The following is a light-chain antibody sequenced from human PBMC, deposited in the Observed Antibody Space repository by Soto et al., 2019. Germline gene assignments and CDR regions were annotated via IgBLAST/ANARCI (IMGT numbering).Light chain of an antibody. Sequence: EIVLTQSPGTLSLYPGERATLSCRASQSVSSSYLAWYQQKPGQAPRLLIYGASSRATGIPDRFSGSGSGTDFPLTISRLEPEDFAVYYCQQYGSSPSITFGQGTRLEIK. CDR1: QSVSSSY. J-gene: IGKJ5*01. CDR3: QQYGSSPSIT. V-gene: IGKV3-20*01. CDR2: GAS.